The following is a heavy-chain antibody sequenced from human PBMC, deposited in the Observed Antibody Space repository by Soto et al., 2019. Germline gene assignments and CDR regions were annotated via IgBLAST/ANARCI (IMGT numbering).Heavy chain of an antibody. V-gene: IGHV3-13*05. CDR3: ARAYSGHLLRRADYYFAMDV. CDR2: IGAADDP. D-gene: IGHD2-2*01. J-gene: IGHJ6*02. Sequence: ACKASRYTFTDYDMHRVRQTTGKGLEVVPAIGAADDPYYLGSVKGRFTISRENAKNSLYLQMNSLRAEDTAVYYCARAYSGHLLRRADYYFAMDVWGQGTTVTVSS. CDR1: RYTFTDYD.